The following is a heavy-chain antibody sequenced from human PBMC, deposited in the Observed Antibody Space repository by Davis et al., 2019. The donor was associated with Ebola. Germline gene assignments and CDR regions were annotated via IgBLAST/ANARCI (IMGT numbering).Heavy chain of an antibody. V-gene: IGHV3-11*01. D-gene: IGHD6-19*01. CDR1: GFTFSDYY. CDR3: ASDGSSGSTGYYYGMDV. J-gene: IGHJ6*02. CDR2: ISSSGSTI. Sequence: GGSLRLSCAASGFTFSDYYMSWIRQAPGKGLEWVSYISSSGSTIYYADSVKGRFTISRDNAKNSLYLQMNSLRAEDTAVYYCASDGSSGSTGYYYGMDVWGQGTTVTVSS.